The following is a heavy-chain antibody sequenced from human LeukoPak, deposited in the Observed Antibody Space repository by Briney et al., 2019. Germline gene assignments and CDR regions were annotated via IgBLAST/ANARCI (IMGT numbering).Heavy chain of an antibody. CDR3: ARDQAVVAMLGDNWFDP. V-gene: IGHV1-2*02. CDR2: INPNSGGT. J-gene: IGHJ5*02. Sequence: ASVKVSCKASGYTFTGYYMHWVRQAPGQGLEWMGWINPNSGGTNYAQKFQGRVTMTRDTSISTAYMELSRLRSDDTAVYYCARDQAVVAMLGDNWFDPWGQGTLVTVSS. D-gene: IGHD2-15*01. CDR1: GYTFTGYY.